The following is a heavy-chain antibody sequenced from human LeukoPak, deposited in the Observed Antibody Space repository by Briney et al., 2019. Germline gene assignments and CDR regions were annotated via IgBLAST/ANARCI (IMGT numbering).Heavy chain of an antibody. CDR2: ISYDGSNK. J-gene: IGHJ4*02. V-gene: IGHV3-30*18. D-gene: IGHD3-22*01. Sequence: PGGSLRLSCAASGFTFSSYGMHWVRQAPGKGLEWVAVISYDGSNKYYADSVKGRFTISRDNSKNTLYLQMNSLRAEDTAVYYCAKILAYYYDSSGYYGDYWGQGTLVTVPS. CDR1: GFTFSSYG. CDR3: AKILAYYYDSSGYYGDY.